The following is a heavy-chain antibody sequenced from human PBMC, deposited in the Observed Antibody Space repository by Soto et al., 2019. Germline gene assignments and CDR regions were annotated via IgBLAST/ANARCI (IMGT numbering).Heavy chain of an antibody. CDR2: INHSGST. CDR1: GGSFSCYY. Sequence: SATLSLTCAVYGGSFSCYYWSWIRQPPGKGLEWIGEINHSGSTNYNPSLKSRVTISVDTSKNQFSLKLSSVTAADTAVYYCARDAFLTGYYSNWFDPWGQGTLGTVSS. V-gene: IGHV4-34*01. D-gene: IGHD3-9*01. J-gene: IGHJ5*02. CDR3: ARDAFLTGYYSNWFDP.